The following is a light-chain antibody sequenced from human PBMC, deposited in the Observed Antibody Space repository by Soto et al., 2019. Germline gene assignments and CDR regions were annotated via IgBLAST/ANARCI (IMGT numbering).Light chain of an antibody. Sequence: EIVLTQSPATLSLSPGERATLSCRASQSVGNNYLAWYQQKPVQPLRFLIYDASTRSTGTPGRFSGGGSGTDFTLTISRLEPEDFAVYYCQQYGSTPLPFGGGTKVEIK. CDR2: DAS. CDR1: QSVGNNY. CDR3: QQYGSTPLP. J-gene: IGKJ4*01. V-gene: IGKV3-20*01.